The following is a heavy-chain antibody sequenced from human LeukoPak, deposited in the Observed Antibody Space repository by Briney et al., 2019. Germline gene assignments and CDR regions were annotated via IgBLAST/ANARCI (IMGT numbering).Heavy chain of an antibody. J-gene: IGHJ6*02. V-gene: IGHV3-30-3*01. Sequence: GRSLRLSCAASGFTFSSYAMHWVRQAPGKGLEWVAVISYDGSNKYYADSVKGRFTISRDNSKNTLYLQMNSLRAEDTAVYYCARTVVVTYYYGMDVWGQGTTDTVSS. CDR2: ISYDGSNK. CDR3: ARTVVVTYYYGMDV. D-gene: IGHD2-21*01. CDR1: GFTFSSYA.